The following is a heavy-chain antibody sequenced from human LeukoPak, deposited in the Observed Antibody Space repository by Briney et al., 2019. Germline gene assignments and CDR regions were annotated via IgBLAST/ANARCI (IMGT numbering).Heavy chain of an antibody. V-gene: IGHV3-33*01. CDR2: IWYDGSNK. CDR1: GFTFSSYG. D-gene: IGHD4-17*01. J-gene: IGHJ4*02. Sequence: GRSLRLSCAASGFTFSSYGMHWVHQAPGKGLEWVAVIWYDGSNKYYADSVKGRFTISRDNSKNTLYLQMNSLRAEDTAVYYCARDLGIYGDYVDYWGQGTLVTVSS. CDR3: ARDLGIYGDYVDY.